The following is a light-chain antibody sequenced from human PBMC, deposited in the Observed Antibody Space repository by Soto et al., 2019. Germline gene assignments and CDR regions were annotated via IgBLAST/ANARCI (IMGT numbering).Light chain of an antibody. CDR1: SSNIGSNS. Sequence: QSVLIQPPSASGTPGQRVTISCSGSSSNIGSNSVNWYQQLPGTAPKLLIYRNNQRPSGVPDRFSVSKSGTSASLAISGLQSEDEADYYCATWDDSLNGVVFGGGTKLTVL. V-gene: IGLV1-44*01. CDR3: ATWDDSLNGVV. CDR2: RNN. J-gene: IGLJ2*01.